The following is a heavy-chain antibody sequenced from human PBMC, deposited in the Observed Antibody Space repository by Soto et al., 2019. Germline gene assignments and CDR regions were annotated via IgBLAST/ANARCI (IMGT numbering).Heavy chain of an antibody. CDR2: IVVGSGNT. CDR3: AAVDYYSGYYYYGMDV. CDR1: GFTFTSSA. D-gene: IGHD1-26*01. Sequence: ASVKVSCKASGFTFTSSAVQWVRQARGQRLEWIGWIVVGSGNTNYAQKFQERVTITRDMSTSTAYMELSSLRSEDTAVYYCAAVDYYSGYYYYGMDVWGQGTTVTVSS. V-gene: IGHV1-58*01. J-gene: IGHJ6*02.